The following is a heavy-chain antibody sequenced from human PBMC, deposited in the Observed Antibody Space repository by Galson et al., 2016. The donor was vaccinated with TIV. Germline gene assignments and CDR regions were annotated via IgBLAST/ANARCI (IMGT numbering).Heavy chain of an antibody. J-gene: IGHJ6*02. CDR1: GYTFTGYF. CDR3: ARDRRRGYLSYNGMDV. V-gene: IGHV1-2*02. CDR2: INPNSGGT. D-gene: IGHD1-1*01. Sequence: SVKVSCKASGYTFTGYFMHWARQAPGQGFEWMGWINPNSGGTNFAQKFQDRVTMTRDTSINTVYMEVSRLKTDDTALYYCARDRRRGYLSYNGMDVWGQGTTVIVAS.